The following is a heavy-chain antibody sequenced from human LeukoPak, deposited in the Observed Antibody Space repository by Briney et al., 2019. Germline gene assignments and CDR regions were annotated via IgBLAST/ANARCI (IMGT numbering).Heavy chain of an antibody. V-gene: IGHV1-18*01. D-gene: IGHD3-10*01. CDR1: GYTFTSYG. CDR2: ISAYNGNT. CDR3: ARDSITMVRGPYYYYYGMDV. Sequence: ASVTVSYKASGYTFTSYGISWVRQAPGQGLEWMGWISAYNGNTNYAQKLQGRVTMTTDTSTSTAYMELRSLRSDDTAVYYCARDSITMVRGPYYYYYGMDVWGQGTTVTVSS. J-gene: IGHJ6*02.